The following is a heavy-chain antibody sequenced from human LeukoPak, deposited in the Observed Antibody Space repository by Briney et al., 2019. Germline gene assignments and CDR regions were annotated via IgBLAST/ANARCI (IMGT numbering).Heavy chain of an antibody. CDR3: ARDPAKFWSGHDY. J-gene: IGHJ4*02. V-gene: IGHV3-30*03. Sequence: GGSLRLSCTASGFIFSSYGMHWVRQAPGKGLEWVAVISYDGSNKYYADSVKGRFTISRDNSKNTLYWQMNSLRGEDTAVYYCARDPAKFWSGHDYWGQGTLVTVSS. CDR2: ISYDGSNK. CDR1: GFIFSSYG. D-gene: IGHD3-3*01.